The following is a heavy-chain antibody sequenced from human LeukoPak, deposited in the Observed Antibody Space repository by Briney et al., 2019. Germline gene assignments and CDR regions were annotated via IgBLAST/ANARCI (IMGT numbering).Heavy chain of an antibody. J-gene: IGHJ4*02. CDR2: INSDGSIT. CDR3: ARGFSTVTTD. V-gene: IGHV3-74*01. D-gene: IGHD4-17*01. CDR1: GFTFSRHW. Sequence: GGSLRLSCAASGFTFSRHWMHWVRQAPGKGLVWVSGINSDGSITTYADSVKGRFTISRDDAKNTMYLQMNSLRAEDTAVCYCARGFSTVTTDWGQGTLVTVSS.